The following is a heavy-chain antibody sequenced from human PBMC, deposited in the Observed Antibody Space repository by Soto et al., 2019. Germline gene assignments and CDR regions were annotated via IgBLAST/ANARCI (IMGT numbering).Heavy chain of an antibody. Sequence: QPGGSLRLSCAASGFTFSSYAMSWVRQAPGKGLEWVSAISGSGGSTYYADSVKGRFTISRDNSKNTLYLQMNSLRAEDTAVYYCAKDSAPVGIVVVVAASYFDYWGQGTLVTVSS. CDR1: GFTFSSYA. CDR3: AKDSAPVGIVVVVAASYFDY. V-gene: IGHV3-23*01. CDR2: ISGSGGST. J-gene: IGHJ4*02. D-gene: IGHD2-15*01.